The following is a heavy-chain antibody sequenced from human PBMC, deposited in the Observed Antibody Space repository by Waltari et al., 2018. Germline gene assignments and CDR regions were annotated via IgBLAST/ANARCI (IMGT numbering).Heavy chain of an antibody. D-gene: IGHD1-26*01. CDR2: GDPEDGET. V-gene: IGHV1-69-2*01. CDR1: GYTFTDYY. Sequence: EVQLVQSGAEVKKPWATMKISCKASGYTFTDYYMHWVQQAPGKGLEWMGRGDPEDGETKYGEKFQCRVTITADTSTDTAYRELSSLRSEDTAVYYCASGGATTGYWGQGTLVTVSS. CDR3: ASGGATTGY. J-gene: IGHJ4*02.